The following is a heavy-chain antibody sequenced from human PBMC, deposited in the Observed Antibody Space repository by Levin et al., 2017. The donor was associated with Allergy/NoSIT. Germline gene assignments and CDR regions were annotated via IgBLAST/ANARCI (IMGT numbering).Heavy chain of an antibody. V-gene: IGHV3-11*01. CDR1: GFSFRDYY. D-gene: IGHD3-9*01. CDR3: ARDTEGSGYFVGSFDQ. Sequence: SCAASGFSFRDYYMSWIRQAPGKGLEWVSYISGTGTTVYYADSVRGRFTISRDNARNSVDLHMNSLRAEDTAVYYCARDTEGSGYFVGSFDQWGQGTLVTVSS. CDR2: ISGTGTTV. J-gene: IGHJ4*02.